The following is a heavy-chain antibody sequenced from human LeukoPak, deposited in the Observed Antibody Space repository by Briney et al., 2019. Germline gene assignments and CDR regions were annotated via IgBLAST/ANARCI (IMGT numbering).Heavy chain of an antibody. CDR3: ARAFRFGGVHYYYYGMDV. J-gene: IGHJ6*02. CDR1: GGTFSSYA. Sequence: ASVKVSCKASGGTFSSYAISWVRQAPGQGLEWMGGIIPIFGTANYAQKFQGRVTITADESTSTAYMELSSLRSEDTAVYYCARAFRFGGVHYYYYGMDVWGQGTTVTVSS. CDR2: IIPIFGTA. D-gene: IGHD3-16*01. V-gene: IGHV1-69*01.